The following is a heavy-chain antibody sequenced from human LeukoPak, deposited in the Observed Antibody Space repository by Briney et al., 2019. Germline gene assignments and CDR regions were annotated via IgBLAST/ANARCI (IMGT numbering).Heavy chain of an antibody. CDR2: ISYDGSNK. CDR3: ARGEMATITDY. CDR1: GFTFSSYG. J-gene: IGHJ4*02. Sequence: GGSLRLSCAASGFTFSSYGMHWVRQAPGKGLEWVAVISYDGSNKYYADSVKGRFTISRDNSKNTLYLQMNSLRPEDTAVYYCARGEMATITDYWGQGTLVTVSS. V-gene: IGHV3-30*03. D-gene: IGHD5-24*01.